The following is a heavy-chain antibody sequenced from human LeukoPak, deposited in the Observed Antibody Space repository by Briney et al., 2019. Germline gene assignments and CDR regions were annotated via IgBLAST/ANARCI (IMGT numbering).Heavy chain of an antibody. CDR2: IIPMFGTA. Sequence: SVKVSCKASGGTFSSYAISWVRQARGQGLEWMGAIIPMFGTANYAQKFQGRVTITADKSTSTAYMELSSLRSEDTAVYYCAVGYSGYDYKMGYWGQGTLVTVSS. D-gene: IGHD5-12*01. CDR1: GGTFSSYA. CDR3: AVGYSGYDYKMGY. V-gene: IGHV1-69*06. J-gene: IGHJ4*02.